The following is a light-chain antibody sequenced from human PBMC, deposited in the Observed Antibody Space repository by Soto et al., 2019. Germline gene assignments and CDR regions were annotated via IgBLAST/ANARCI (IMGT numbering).Light chain of an antibody. CDR3: TSYGGRDNLM. Sequence: QSALTQPPSASGSPGQSVTISCTGTSSDIGAYNYVSWFQQHPGEAPKLIISEVNKRPSGVPDRFSGSKSRNTASLTVSGLQAEDEADYYCTSYGGRDNLMFGGGTKLTVL. V-gene: IGLV2-8*01. CDR1: SSDIGAYNY. J-gene: IGLJ3*02. CDR2: EVN.